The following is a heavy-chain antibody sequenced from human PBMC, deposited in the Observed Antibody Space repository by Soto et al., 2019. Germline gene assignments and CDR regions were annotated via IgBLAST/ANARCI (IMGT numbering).Heavy chain of an antibody. CDR2: ISYDGSNK. J-gene: IGHJ3*02. CDR1: GFTFSSYG. D-gene: IGHD3-10*01. V-gene: IGHV3-30*18. CDR3: AKDPSGSLAFDI. Sequence: PGGSLRLSCAASGFTFSSYGMHWVRQAPGKGLEWVAVISYDGSNKYYADSVKGRFTISRDNSKNTLYLQMNSLRAEDTAVYYCAKDPSGSLAFDIWGQGTMVT.